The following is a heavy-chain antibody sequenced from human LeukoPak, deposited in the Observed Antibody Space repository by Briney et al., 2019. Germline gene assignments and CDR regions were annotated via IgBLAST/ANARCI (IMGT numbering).Heavy chain of an antibody. CDR1: GFTFSSYG. CDR2: IRYDGSNK. CDR3: AKDLSSTSSAYWYFDL. V-gene: IGHV3-30*02. J-gene: IGHJ2*01. Sequence: GGSLRLSCAASGFTFSSYGMHGVRQAPGKGLEWVAFIRYDGSNKYYADSVKGRFTISRDNSKNTLYLQMNSLRAEDTAVYYCAKDLSSTSSAYWYFDLWGRGTLVTVSS. D-gene: IGHD2-2*01.